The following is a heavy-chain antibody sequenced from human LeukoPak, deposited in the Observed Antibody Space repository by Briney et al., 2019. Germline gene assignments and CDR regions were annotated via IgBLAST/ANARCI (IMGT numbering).Heavy chain of an antibody. V-gene: IGHV3-9*01. Sequence: SGGSLRLSCAASGFTFDDYAMHWVRQAPGKGLEWVSGISWNSGSIGYADSVKGRFTISRDNAKNSLYLQMNSLRAEDTALYYCAKGQSVEGIYYYYGMDVWGQGTTVTVSS. CDR1: GFTFDDYA. J-gene: IGHJ6*02. CDR2: ISWNSGSI. D-gene: IGHD5/OR15-5a*01. CDR3: AKGQSVEGIYYYYGMDV.